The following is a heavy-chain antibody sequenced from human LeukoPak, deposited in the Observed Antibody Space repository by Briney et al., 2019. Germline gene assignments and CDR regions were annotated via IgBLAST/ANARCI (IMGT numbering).Heavy chain of an antibody. Sequence: SLSTSGAGVGWIRQPPGKALEWLALIYWDDDKRYSPSLKSRLTITKDTSKNQVVLTMTNMDPVDTATYYCAHLMIAGPHDAFDIWGQGTMVTVSS. CDR2: IYWDDDK. J-gene: IGHJ3*02. D-gene: IGHD3-22*01. CDR1: SLSTSGAG. V-gene: IGHV2-5*02. CDR3: AHLMIAGPHDAFDI.